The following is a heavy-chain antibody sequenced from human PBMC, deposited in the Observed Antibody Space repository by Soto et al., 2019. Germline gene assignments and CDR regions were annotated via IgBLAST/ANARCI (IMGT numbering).Heavy chain of an antibody. CDR3: ASYCSTTSCYDVDY. CDR1: GFTFSGYS. Sequence: GGSLRLSCAASGFTFSGYSMIWVRQAPGKGLEWVSYISSSSSAIYYADSVKGRFTISRDNAKNSLYLQMNSQRAEDTAVYYCASYCSTTSCYDVDYWGQGT. J-gene: IGHJ4*02. V-gene: IGHV3-48*01. D-gene: IGHD2-2*01. CDR2: ISSSSSAI.